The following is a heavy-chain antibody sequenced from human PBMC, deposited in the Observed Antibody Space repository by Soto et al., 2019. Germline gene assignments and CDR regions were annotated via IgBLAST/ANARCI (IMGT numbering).Heavy chain of an antibody. CDR1: GGSINSYY. V-gene: IGHV4-59*08. J-gene: IGHJ1*01. Sequence: SETLSLTCTVSGGSINSYYWSWIRQSQGKGLEWIAYIYYNGNTNYNPSLMSRVTLSVDTSKNQFSLSLTSVTAADTATYYCARHDPGGYLRHWGQGTLVTVSS. CDR2: IYYNGNT. CDR3: ARHDPGGYLRH. D-gene: IGHD3-16*01.